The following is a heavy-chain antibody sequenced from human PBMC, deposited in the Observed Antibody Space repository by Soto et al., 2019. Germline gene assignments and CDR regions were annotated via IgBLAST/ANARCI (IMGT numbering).Heavy chain of an antibody. J-gene: IGHJ6*02. V-gene: IGHV3-33*01. CDR2: IWSDGSNE. D-gene: IGHD3-10*01. CDR1: GFTFSTYG. Sequence: QVQLVESGGGVVQPGMSLRLSCAASGFTFSTYGVHWVRQAPGKGLEWVAVIWSDGSNEYYADSVKGRFTISRDNSKNTLFLQMDSLTTDDTAVYYCARDIMVRGRSYYGMDVWGQGTTVTVSS. CDR3: ARDIMVRGRSYYGMDV.